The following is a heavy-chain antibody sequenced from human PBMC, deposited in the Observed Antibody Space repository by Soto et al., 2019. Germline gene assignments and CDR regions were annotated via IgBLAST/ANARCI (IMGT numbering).Heavy chain of an antibody. CDR3: TRDCSSTSCYKRGVDYYYYGMDV. CDR1: GFTFGDYA. Sequence: SGGSLRLSCTASGFTFGDYAMSWVRQAPGKGLEWVGFIRSKAYGGTTEYAASVKGRFTISRDDSKSIAYLQMNSLKTEDTAVYYCTRDCSSTSCYKRGVDYYYYGMDVWGQGTTVTVSS. V-gene: IGHV3-49*04. D-gene: IGHD2-2*02. CDR2: IRSKAYGGTT. J-gene: IGHJ6*02.